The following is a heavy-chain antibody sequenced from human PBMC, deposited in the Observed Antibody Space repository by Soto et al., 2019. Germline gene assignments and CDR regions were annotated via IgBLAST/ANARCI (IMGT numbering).Heavy chain of an antibody. J-gene: IGHJ5*02. V-gene: IGHV4-34*01. D-gene: IGHD3-10*01. CDR3: ARVDNVLLWFGELLGWFDP. Sequence: SLTCAVYGGSFSGYYWSWIRQPPGKGLEWIGEINHSGSTNYNPSLKSRVTISVDTSKNQFSLKLSSVTAADTAVYYCARVDNVLLWFGELLGWFDPWGQGTLVTVSS. CDR2: INHSGST. CDR1: GGSFSGYY.